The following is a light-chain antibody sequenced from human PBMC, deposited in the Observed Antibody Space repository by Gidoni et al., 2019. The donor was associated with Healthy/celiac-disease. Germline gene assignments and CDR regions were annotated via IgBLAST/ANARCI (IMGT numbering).Light chain of an antibody. Sequence: DIVMTQSPLSMPVTPGEPASTSCRSSQSLLHSNGYNYLDCYLQKPGQSPQLLIYLGSNRASGVPDRFSGSGSGTDFTLKISRVEAEDVGVYYCMQALQTPLTFGGGTKVEIK. J-gene: IGKJ4*01. CDR2: LGS. CDR3: MQALQTPLT. CDR1: QSLLHSNGYNY. V-gene: IGKV2-28*01.